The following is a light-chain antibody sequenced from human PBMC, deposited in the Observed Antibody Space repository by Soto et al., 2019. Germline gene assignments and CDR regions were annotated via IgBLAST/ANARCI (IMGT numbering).Light chain of an antibody. CDR1: QGIGNY. CDR2: AAS. J-gene: IGKJ1*01. Sequence: DIQMTQSPSSLSASLGDRVTITCRASQGIGNYLAWHQQKSGKVPKLLIYAASTLQSGVPYRFSGSRSGTDFTLTISRLQPEDVATYYCQNHNNAPWTFGQGTKVDIK. CDR3: QNHNNAPWT. V-gene: IGKV1-27*01.